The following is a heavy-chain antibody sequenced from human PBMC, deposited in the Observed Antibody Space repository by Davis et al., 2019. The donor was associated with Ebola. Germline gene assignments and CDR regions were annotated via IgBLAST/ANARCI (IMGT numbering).Heavy chain of an antibody. J-gene: IGHJ4*02. CDR1: GFTFTNYW. D-gene: IGHD1-7*01. Sequence: GESLKISCQGVGFTFTNYWIGWVRQMSGKGLEWMGIIYPGDSETRYSPSFQGQVAISADKSTDTAYLQWSSLKASDTAMYYCARHGITGTTIDFWGQGTLVTVAS. CDR3: ARHGITGTTIDF. CDR2: IYPGDSET. V-gene: IGHV5-51*01.